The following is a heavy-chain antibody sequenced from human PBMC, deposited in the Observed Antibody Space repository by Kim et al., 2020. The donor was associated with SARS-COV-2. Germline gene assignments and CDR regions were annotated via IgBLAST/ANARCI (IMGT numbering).Heavy chain of an antibody. V-gene: IGHV1-46*01. J-gene: IGHJ4*02. D-gene: IGHD6-19*01. CDR1: GYTLTSYY. CDR3: ARDVIAVAGYFDY. Sequence: ASVKVSCKASGYTLTSYYVHWVRQAPGQGLEWMGVFNPSSGSTNYAQRFQGRVTMTRETSTSTVYMELSSLRSEDTAVYYCARDVIAVAGYFDYWGQGTLVNVSS. CDR2: FNPSSGST.